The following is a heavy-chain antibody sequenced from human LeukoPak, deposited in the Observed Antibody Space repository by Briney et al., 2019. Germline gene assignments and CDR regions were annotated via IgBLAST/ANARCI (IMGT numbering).Heavy chain of an antibody. J-gene: IGHJ4*02. D-gene: IGHD2-2*02. Sequence: GGSLRLSCAASGFTFGSYAMSWVRQAPGGGLEWVSGITGSGDRIYYRDSVKGRFTISRDNSKNTLYLQMNSLRAEDTAVYYCAKYSSNNCYTPTDSWGQGTLVTVSS. CDR1: GFTFGSYA. CDR3: AKYSSNNCYTPTDS. V-gene: IGHV3-23*01. CDR2: ITGSGDRI.